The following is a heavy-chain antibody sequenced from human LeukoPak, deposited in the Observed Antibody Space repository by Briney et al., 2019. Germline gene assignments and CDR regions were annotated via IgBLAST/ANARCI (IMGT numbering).Heavy chain of an antibody. J-gene: IGHJ4*02. V-gene: IGHV4-59*01. CDR2: IYYSGST. CDR1: DGSISSYY. Sequence: SETLSLTCTVSDGSISSYYWSWIRKPPGKGLEWIGYIYYSGSTNYNPSLKSRVTISVDTSKNQFSLKLSSVTAADTAVYYCARAAYCSGGSCYAFDYWGQGTLVTVSS. D-gene: IGHD2-15*01. CDR3: ARAAYCSGGSCYAFDY.